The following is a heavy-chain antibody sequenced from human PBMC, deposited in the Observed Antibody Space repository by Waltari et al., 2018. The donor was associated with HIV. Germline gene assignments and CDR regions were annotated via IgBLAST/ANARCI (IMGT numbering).Heavy chain of an antibody. V-gene: IGHV4-34*01. J-gene: IGHJ4*02. CDR2: INHSGST. CDR3: ARGYSSSWSYFDY. D-gene: IGHD6-13*01. Sequence: VQLQQWGAGLLKPSVTLSLPCAVYGGSFSGSYWRGIPQPPGKGLEWIGEINHSGSTNYNPSLKSRVTISVDTSKNQFSLKLSSVTAADTAVYYCARGYSSSWSYFDYWGQGTLVTVSS. CDR1: GGSFSGSY.